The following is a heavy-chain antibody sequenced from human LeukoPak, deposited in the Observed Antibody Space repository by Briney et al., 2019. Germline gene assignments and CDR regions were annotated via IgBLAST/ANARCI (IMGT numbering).Heavy chain of an antibody. D-gene: IGHD6-19*01. V-gene: IGHV3-11*01. CDR3: AKDGSRAVAGPVFGY. CDR1: GFTFSDYY. Sequence: GGSLRLSCAASGFTFSDYYMTWIRQAPGKGLEWVSFISSSGDSLYYADSVRGRFTISRDNAKNLLYLQMNSLRAEDTAVYYCAKDGSRAVAGPVFGYWGQGTLVTVSS. CDR2: ISSSGDSL. J-gene: IGHJ4*02.